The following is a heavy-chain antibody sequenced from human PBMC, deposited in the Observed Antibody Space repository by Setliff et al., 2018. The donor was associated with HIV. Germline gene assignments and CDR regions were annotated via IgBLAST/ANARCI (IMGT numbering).Heavy chain of an antibody. CDR1: GYTFTSYG. Sequence: GASVKVSCKASGYTFTSYGISWVRQAPGQGLEWMGWISAYNGNTNYAQKLQGRVTMTTDTSTRTVYMELRSLRHDDTAEYFCARVPYRSAWFSGGHDAFDVWGQGTMVTVSS. CDR2: ISAYNGNT. J-gene: IGHJ3*01. CDR3: ARVPYRSAWFSGGHDAFDV. V-gene: IGHV1-18*01. D-gene: IGHD6-19*01.